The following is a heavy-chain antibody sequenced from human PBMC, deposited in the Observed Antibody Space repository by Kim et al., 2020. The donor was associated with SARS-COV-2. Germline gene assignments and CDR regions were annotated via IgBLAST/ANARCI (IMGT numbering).Heavy chain of an antibody. D-gene: IGHD6-19*01. V-gene: IGHV4-34*01. CDR3: ARGSSYSSGGRGY. J-gene: IGHJ4*02. CDR2: INHSGST. Sequence: SETLSLTCAVYGGSFSGYYWSWIRQPPGKGLEWIGEINHSGSTNYNPSLKSRVTISVDTSKNQFSLKLSSVTAADTAVYYCARGSSYSSGGRGYCGQGT. CDR1: GGSFSGYY.